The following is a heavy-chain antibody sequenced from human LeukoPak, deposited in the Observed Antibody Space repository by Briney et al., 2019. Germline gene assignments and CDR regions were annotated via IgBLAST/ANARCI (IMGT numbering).Heavy chain of an antibody. CDR3: TTDLEGDFRPFDY. D-gene: IGHD3-16*01. V-gene: IGHV3-15*01. CDR2: IKSKTDGGTT. CDR1: GFTFSNAW. Sequence: GGSLRLSCAASGFTFSNAWMSWVRQAPGRGLEWVGRIKSKTDGGTTDYAAPVKGRFTISRDDSKNTLYLQMNSLKTEDTAVYYCTTDLEGDFRPFDYWGQGTLVTVSS. J-gene: IGHJ4*02.